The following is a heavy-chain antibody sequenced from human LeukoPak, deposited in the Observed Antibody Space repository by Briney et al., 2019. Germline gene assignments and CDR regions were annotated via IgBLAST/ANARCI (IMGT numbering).Heavy chain of an antibody. D-gene: IGHD3-22*01. Sequence: GGSLRLSCAASGFTFSSYGMHWVRQAPGKGLEWVAVISYDGSNKYYADSVKGRFTISRDNSKNTLYLQMTSLRAEDTAVYYCAKAYYDSSGYHPEYFQHWGQGTLVTVSS. CDR1: GFTFSSYG. J-gene: IGHJ1*01. CDR2: ISYDGSNK. V-gene: IGHV3-30*18. CDR3: AKAYYDSSGYHPEYFQH.